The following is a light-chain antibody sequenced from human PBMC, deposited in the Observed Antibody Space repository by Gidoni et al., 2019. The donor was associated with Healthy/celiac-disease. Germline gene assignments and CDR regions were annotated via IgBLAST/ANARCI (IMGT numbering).Light chain of an antibody. CDR3: CSYAGSYTWV. CDR2: DVS. J-gene: IGLJ3*02. Sequence: SAPPQPRSVSGSPGQSVTISCTGTSSDVGGYNYVSWYQQHPGKAPKLMLYDVSKRPSGVPDRFSGSKSGNTASLTISGLQAEDEADYYCCSYAGSYTWVFGGGTKLTVL. CDR1: SSDVGGYNY. V-gene: IGLV2-11*01.